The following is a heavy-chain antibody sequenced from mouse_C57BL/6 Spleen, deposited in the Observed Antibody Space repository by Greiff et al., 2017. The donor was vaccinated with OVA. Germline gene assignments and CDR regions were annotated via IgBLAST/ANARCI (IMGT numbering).Heavy chain of an antibody. Sequence: VQLQQSGPELVKPGASVKISCKASGYAFSSSWMNWVKQRPGKGLEWIGRIYPGGGDTNYNGKFKGKATLTADKSSSTAYMQLSSLTSEDSAVYFCERSEGYGYEDYAMDYWGQGTSVTVSS. D-gene: IGHD2-2*01. CDR1: GYAFSSSW. V-gene: IGHV1-82*01. CDR3: ERSEGYGYEDYAMDY. J-gene: IGHJ4*01. CDR2: IYPGGGDT.